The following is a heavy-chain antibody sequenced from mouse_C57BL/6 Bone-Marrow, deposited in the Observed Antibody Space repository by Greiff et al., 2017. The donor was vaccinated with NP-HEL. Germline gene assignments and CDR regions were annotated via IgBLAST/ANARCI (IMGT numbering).Heavy chain of an antibody. CDR2: ISSGGSYT. V-gene: IGHV5-6*01. D-gene: IGHD2-4*01. Sequence: EVQRVESGGDLVKPGGSLKLSCAASGFTFSSYGMSWVRQTPDKRLEWVATISSGGSYTYYPDSVKGRFTISRDNANNTLYLQMSSLKSEDTAMYYCASPYDYDVAWFAYWGQGTLVTVSA. CDR1: GFTFSSYG. CDR3: ASPYDYDVAWFAY. J-gene: IGHJ3*01.